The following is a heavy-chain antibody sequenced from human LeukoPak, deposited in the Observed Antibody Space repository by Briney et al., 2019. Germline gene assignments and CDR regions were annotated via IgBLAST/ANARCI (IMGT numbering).Heavy chain of an antibody. CDR2: ISSSSSTI. Sequence: GGSLRLSCAASGFTFNSYAMSWVRQAPGKGLEWVSYISSSSSTIYYADSVKGRFTISRDNAKNSLYLQMNSLRAEDTAVYYCARGVRDWGQGTLVTVSS. V-gene: IGHV3-48*04. CDR1: GFTFNSYA. CDR3: ARGVRD. J-gene: IGHJ4*02.